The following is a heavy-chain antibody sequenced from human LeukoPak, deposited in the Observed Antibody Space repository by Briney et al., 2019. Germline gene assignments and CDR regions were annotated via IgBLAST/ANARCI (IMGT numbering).Heavy chain of an antibody. CDR3: ARAQLTYYYDSVFDY. V-gene: IGHV4-59*08. CDR1: GGSISSYY. J-gene: IGHJ4*02. CDR2: IYYSGST. D-gene: IGHD3-22*01. Sequence: QPSETLSLTCTVSGGSISSYYWSRIRQPPGKGLEWIGYIYYSGSTNYNPSLKSRVTISVDTSKNQFSLKLSSVTAADTAVYYCARAQLTYYYDSVFDYWGQGTLVTVSS.